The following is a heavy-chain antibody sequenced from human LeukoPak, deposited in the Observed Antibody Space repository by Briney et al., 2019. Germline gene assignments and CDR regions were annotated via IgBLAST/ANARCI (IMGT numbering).Heavy chain of an antibody. CDR2: INHSGST. CDR3: ARGDQYYDILTGYYWTYYFDY. V-gene: IGHV4-34*01. CDR1: GGSFSGYY. D-gene: IGHD3-9*01. J-gene: IGHJ4*02. Sequence: SETLSLTWAVYGGSFSGYYWSWIRQPPGKGLEWIGEINHSGSTNYNPSLKSRVTISVDTSKNQFSLKLSSVTAADTAVYYCARGDQYYDILTGYYWTYYFDYWGQGTLVTVSS.